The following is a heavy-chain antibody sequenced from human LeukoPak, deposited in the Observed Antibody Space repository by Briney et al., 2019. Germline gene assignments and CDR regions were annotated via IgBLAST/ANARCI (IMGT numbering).Heavy chain of an antibody. J-gene: IGHJ5*02. CDR1: AGSIYTGTYY. CDR3: ARDDYGDFTRKFDP. Sequence: SETLSLTCTVSAGSIYTGTYYWGWIRQPPGKGLEWIGSISYSGTTYFKPSLKSRVTISVDTSKNQFSLKVSPVTAADTAVYYGARDDYGDFTRKFDPWGQGTLVTVSS. D-gene: IGHD4-17*01. V-gene: IGHV4-39*07. CDR2: ISYSGTT.